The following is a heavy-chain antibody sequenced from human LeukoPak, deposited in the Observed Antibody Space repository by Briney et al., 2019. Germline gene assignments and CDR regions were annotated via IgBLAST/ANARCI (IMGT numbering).Heavy chain of an antibody. V-gene: IGHV4-34*01. Sequence: SETLSLTCAVYGGFLSGFYWSWIRQPPGKGLEWVGGINHSGSTNYNPSLKSRVTISVDTSKNQFSLKLSSVTAADTAVYYCARGFHIVVVTAIYGPFDYWGQGTLVTVSS. CDR3: ARGFHIVVVTAIYGPFDY. CDR1: GGFLSGFY. J-gene: IGHJ4*02. CDR2: INHSGST. D-gene: IGHD2-21*02.